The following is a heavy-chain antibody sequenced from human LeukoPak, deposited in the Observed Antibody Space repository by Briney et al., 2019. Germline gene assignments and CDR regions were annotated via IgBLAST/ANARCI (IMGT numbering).Heavy chain of an antibody. Sequence: PSETLSLTCAVYGGSFSGYYWSWIRQPPGKGLEWIGEINHSGSANYNPSLKSRVTISVDTSKNQFSLKLSSVTAADTAVYYCATTLGRDSHYGSGSSFDYWGQGTLVTVSS. CDR2: INHSGSA. CDR1: GGSFSGYY. J-gene: IGHJ4*02. CDR3: ATTLGRDSHYGSGSSFDY. V-gene: IGHV4-34*01. D-gene: IGHD3-10*01.